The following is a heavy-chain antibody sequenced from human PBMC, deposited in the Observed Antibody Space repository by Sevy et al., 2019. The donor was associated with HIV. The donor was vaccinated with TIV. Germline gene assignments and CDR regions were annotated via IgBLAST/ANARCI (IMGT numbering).Heavy chain of an antibody. J-gene: IGHJ4*02. D-gene: IGHD2-8*01. CDR2: ISSSSAYI. V-gene: IGHV3-21*01. Sequence: GGSLRLSCATSGFTFSSYSMNWVRQAPGKGLEWVSSISSSSAYIYYADSVKGRFTISRDNARTSLNLQMNSPRAEDTAVYYCARGGVYADMLTVDYWGQGTLVTVSS. CDR3: ARGGVYADMLTVDY. CDR1: GFTFSSYS.